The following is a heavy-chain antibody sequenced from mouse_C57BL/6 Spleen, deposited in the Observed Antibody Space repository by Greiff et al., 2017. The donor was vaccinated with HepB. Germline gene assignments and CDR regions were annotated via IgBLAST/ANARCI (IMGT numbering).Heavy chain of an antibody. J-gene: IGHJ2*01. CDR2: IYPGSGST. Sequence: QVQLQQPGAELVKPGASVKMSCKASGYTFTSYWITWVKQRPGQGLEWIGDIYPGSGSTNYNEKFKSKTTLTVDKSSSTAYMQLSSLTSEDSAVYYSARKWDGNYADYWGQGTTLTVSS. V-gene: IGHV1-55*01. CDR1: GYTFTSYW. D-gene: IGHD1-3*01. CDR3: ARKWDGNYADY.